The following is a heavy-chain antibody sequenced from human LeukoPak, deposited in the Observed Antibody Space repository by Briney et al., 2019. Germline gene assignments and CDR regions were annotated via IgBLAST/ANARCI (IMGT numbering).Heavy chain of an antibody. CDR1: GFTFSVYT. V-gene: IGHV4-30-4*08. J-gene: IGHJ4*02. Sequence: LRLSCAASGFTFSVYTMNWVRQPPRKGLEGVGYIFYSGSTYYNPSLKSRVTISVDTSKNQSSLKLRAVPAADTALYCCAREAPRCSSTSCYVDYWGQGTLVTVSS. CDR3: AREAPRCSSTSCYVDY. D-gene: IGHD2-2*01. CDR2: IFYSGST.